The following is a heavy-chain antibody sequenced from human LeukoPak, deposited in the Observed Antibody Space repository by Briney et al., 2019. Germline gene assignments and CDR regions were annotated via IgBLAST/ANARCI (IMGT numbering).Heavy chain of an antibody. V-gene: IGHV3-21*01. J-gene: IGHJ5*02. CDR3: ARDIRDCVAVTGTCWFDP. D-gene: IGHD6-19*01. CDR2: ISSSSNYI. Sequence: GGSLRLSCAASGFTFSTYSMNWVRQAPGKGLEWVSSISSSSNYIYYANSVKGRFTISRDNSKNSLYLQMNSLRAEDTAVYYCARDIRDCVAVTGTCWFDPWGQGTLVTVSS. CDR1: GFTFSTYS.